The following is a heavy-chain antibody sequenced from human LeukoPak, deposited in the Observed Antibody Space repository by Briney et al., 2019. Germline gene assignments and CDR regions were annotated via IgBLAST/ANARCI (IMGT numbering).Heavy chain of an antibody. V-gene: IGHV3-53*01. CDR3: ARTYYSGSGTYQRWFDP. Sequence: PGGSLRLSCAASGFTVSSKYMSWVRQAPGKGLEWVSIIYSGGTTHYADSVKGRCTISRDNTKNTLYLQMDSLRAEDTAVYYCARTYYSGSGTYQRWFDPWGQGTLVTVSS. J-gene: IGHJ5*02. CDR2: IYSGGTT. CDR1: GFTVSSKY. D-gene: IGHD3-10*01.